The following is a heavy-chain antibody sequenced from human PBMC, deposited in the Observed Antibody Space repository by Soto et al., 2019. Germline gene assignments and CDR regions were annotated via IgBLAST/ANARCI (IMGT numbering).Heavy chain of an antibody. V-gene: IGHV3-30-3*01. Sequence: GGSLRLSCAASGFTFSSYAMHWVRQAPGKGLEWVAVISYDGSNKYYADSVKGRFTISRDNSKNTLYLQMNSLRAEDTAVYYCARESYYYDSSGYYYFDYWGQGTLVTVSS. D-gene: IGHD3-22*01. CDR1: GFTFSSYA. CDR2: ISYDGSNK. CDR3: ARESYYYDSSGYYYFDY. J-gene: IGHJ4*02.